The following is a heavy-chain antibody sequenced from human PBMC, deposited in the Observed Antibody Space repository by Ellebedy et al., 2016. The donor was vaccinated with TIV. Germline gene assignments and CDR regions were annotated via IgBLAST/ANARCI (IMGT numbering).Heavy chain of an antibody. CDR2: IYYSGST. D-gene: IGHD6-6*01. CDR3: AREIAARRFDY. Sequence: MPSETLSLTCTVSGGSISSSSYYWVWIRQPPGKGLDWIGSIYYSGSTYYNPSLKSRVTISVDTSKNQFSLKLSSVTAADTAVYYCAREIAARRFDYWGQGTLVTVSS. J-gene: IGHJ4*02. CDR1: GGSISSSSYY. V-gene: IGHV4-39*07.